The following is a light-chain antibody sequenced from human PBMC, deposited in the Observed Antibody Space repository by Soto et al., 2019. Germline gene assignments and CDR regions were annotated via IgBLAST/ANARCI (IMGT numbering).Light chain of an antibody. Sequence: QSALTQPPSASGSPGQSVTISCTGTSSDVGAYNYVSWYQQYPGKAPKLMIYDVSKRPSGVPDRFSGSKSGNTASLTISGLQAEDEADYYCCSYAGSYTLVFGGGTKL. J-gene: IGLJ2*01. CDR2: DVS. CDR1: SSDVGAYNY. CDR3: CSYAGSYTLV. V-gene: IGLV2-11*01.